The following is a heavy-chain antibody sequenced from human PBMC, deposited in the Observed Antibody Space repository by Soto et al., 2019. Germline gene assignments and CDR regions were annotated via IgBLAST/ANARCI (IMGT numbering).Heavy chain of an antibody. CDR2: TYYRSKWYN. D-gene: IGHD2-15*01. Sequence: SQTLSLTCAISGDSVSSNSAAWNLIRQSPSRGLEWLGRTYYRSKWYNDYAVSVKSRIKINPDTSKNQFSLQLNSVTPEDTAVYYCVRLMGAAVDYWGQGTLVTVSS. CDR3: VRLMGAAVDY. CDR1: GDSVSSNSAA. J-gene: IGHJ4*02. V-gene: IGHV6-1*01.